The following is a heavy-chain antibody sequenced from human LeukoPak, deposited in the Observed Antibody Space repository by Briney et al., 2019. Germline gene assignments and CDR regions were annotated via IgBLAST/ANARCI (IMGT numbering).Heavy chain of an antibody. CDR1: GYTFTSYD. Sequence: ASVKVSRKASGYTFTSYDINWVRQATGQGLEWMGWMNPNSGNTGYAQKFQGRVTMTRNTSISTAYMELSSLRSEDTAVYYCATHYGSGSYNAFDIWGQGTMVTVSS. V-gene: IGHV1-8*01. CDR2: MNPNSGNT. J-gene: IGHJ3*02. CDR3: ATHYGSGSYNAFDI. D-gene: IGHD3-10*01.